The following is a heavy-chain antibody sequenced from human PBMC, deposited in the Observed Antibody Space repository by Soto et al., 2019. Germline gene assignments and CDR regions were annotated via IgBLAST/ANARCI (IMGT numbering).Heavy chain of an antibody. V-gene: IGHV4-59*01. J-gene: IGHJ4*02. D-gene: IGHD3-22*01. CDR2: IYYSGST. Sequence: PSETLSLTCPVSGVSISSYYLSWIRQPPGKGLEWIGYIYYSGSTNYNPPLKSRVTISLDTSKNQFSLKLSSVTAADTAVYYCARARGGYYDYWGQGTLVTVSS. CDR1: GVSISSYY. CDR3: ARARGGYYDY.